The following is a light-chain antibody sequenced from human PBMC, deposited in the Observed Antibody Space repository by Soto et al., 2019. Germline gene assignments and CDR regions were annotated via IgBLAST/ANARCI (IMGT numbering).Light chain of an antibody. V-gene: IGLV2-14*01. J-gene: IGLJ1*01. CDR1: SSDVGGYNY. CDR2: DVS. Sequence: QSALTQPACVSGSPGQSITISCPGTSSDVGGYNYVSWYQQHPGKAPKLMIYDVSNRPSGVSNRFSGSKSGNTASLTISGLQAEDEADYFCCSYAGTVAYVFGTGTKVTVL. CDR3: CSYAGTVAYV.